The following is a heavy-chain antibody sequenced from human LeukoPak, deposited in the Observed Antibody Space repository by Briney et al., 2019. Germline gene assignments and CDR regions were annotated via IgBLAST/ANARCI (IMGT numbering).Heavy chain of an antibody. V-gene: IGHV3-43*01. D-gene: IGHD3-22*01. CDR1: GFTFDDYT. Sequence: PGGSLRLSCAASGFTFDDYTMHWVRQAPGKGLEWVSLISWDGGSTYYADSVKGRFTISRDNSRNSLYLQMNSLRAEDTAVYYCARDHYYDSSGYYFGGQGTLVTVSS. CDR2: ISWDGGST. CDR3: ARDHYYDSSGYYF. J-gene: IGHJ4*02.